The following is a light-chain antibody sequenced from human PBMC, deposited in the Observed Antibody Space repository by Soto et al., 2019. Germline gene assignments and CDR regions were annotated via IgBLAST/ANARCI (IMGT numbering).Light chain of an antibody. J-gene: IGKJ4*01. Sequence: DIQMTQSPSTLSASVGDRVTITCRASQSISNWLAWYKQKPGKAPKLLIYRASNLESGVHSRFIGSGSGTVFTLTISGLQPDDFATSYCQQYNSYSPRLTFGGGTKVETK. CDR1: QSISNW. CDR2: RAS. CDR3: QQYNSYSPRLT. V-gene: IGKV1-5*03.